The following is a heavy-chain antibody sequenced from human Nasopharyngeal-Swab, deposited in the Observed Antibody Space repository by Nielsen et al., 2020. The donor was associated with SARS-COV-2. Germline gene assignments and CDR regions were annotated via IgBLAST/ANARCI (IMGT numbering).Heavy chain of an antibody. Sequence: GESLKISCAASGFNFSTQWMYLVRQAPGKGLVWVSQMNPGGSGTCYPDSVKGRFTISRDNAKNTLYLQMNGLRVDDTAVYYCARGGFRYGLDVWGQGTTVTVSS. J-gene: IGHJ6*02. CDR2: MNPGGSGT. V-gene: IGHV3-74*01. CDR1: GFNFSTQW. D-gene: IGHD1-14*01. CDR3: ARGGFRYGLDV.